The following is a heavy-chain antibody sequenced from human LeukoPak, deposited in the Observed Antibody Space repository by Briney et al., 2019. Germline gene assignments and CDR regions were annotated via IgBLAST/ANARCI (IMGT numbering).Heavy chain of an antibody. CDR3: ARAVTVGYDYDY. D-gene: IGHD4-23*01. V-gene: IGHV4-30-4*02. J-gene: IGHJ4*02. Sequence: SDTLSLTCTVSGGSISSYYWSWIRQPPGKGLEWIGCIYYSGSTYYNPSLKSRVTMSIDTSKKQFSLKLSSVTAADTAVYYCARAVTVGYDYDYWGQGTLVTVSS. CDR1: GGSISSYY. CDR2: IYYSGST.